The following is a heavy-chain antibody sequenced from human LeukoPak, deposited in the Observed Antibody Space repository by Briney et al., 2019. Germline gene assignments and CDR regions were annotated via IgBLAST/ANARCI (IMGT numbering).Heavy chain of an antibody. V-gene: IGHV3-73*01. D-gene: IGHD5-24*01. J-gene: IGHJ4*02. Sequence: GGSLRLSCAASGFTFSGSAMHWVRQASGKGLEWVGRIRSKANSYATAYAASVKGRFTISRDDSKNTAYLQMNSLKTEDTAVYYCTRPLDGYNGLDYWGQGTPVTVSS. CDR3: TRPLDGYNGLDY. CDR2: IRSKANSYAT. CDR1: GFTFSGSA.